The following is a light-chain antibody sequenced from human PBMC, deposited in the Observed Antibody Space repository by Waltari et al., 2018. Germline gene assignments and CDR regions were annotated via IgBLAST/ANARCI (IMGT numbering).Light chain of an antibody. Sequence: YQQKQGHSRVLVMYQERKRPSGSPELFSGSNSGNTATLTISGTQAMDEADYYCQAWDSSTASVVFGGGTKLTVL. J-gene: IGLJ2*01. CDR3: QAWDSSTASVV. V-gene: IGLV3-1*01. CDR2: QER.